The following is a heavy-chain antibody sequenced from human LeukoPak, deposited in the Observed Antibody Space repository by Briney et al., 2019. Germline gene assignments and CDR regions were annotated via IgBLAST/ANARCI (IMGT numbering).Heavy chain of an antibody. CDR2: ISYDGSNK. Sequence: PGGSLRLSCAASGFTFSSCGMHWVRQAPGKGLEWVAVISYDGSNKYYAGSVKSRFTISRDNSKSTLYLQMNSLRAEDTAVYYCARVRPGSNYVDFDYWGQGTLVTVSS. V-gene: IGHV3-33*05. D-gene: IGHD4-11*01. J-gene: IGHJ4*02. CDR3: ARVRPGSNYVDFDY. CDR1: GFTFSSCG.